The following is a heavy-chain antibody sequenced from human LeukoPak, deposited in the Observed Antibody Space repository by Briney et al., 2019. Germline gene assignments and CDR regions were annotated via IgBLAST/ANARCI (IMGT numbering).Heavy chain of an antibody. D-gene: IGHD4-17*01. CDR2: IDGTNAYI. Sequence: GGSLRLSCAASGFSFTTYRMIWVRQAPGKGLEWVSAIDGTNAYIDYADSVKGRFTISRDNTKNSLYLQRSRLSAEDTALYYCVKGFYYGDLRSNWFDPWGQGTLVTVSS. CDR3: VKGFYYGDLRSNWFDP. J-gene: IGHJ5*02. CDR1: GFSFTTYR. V-gene: IGHV3-21*01.